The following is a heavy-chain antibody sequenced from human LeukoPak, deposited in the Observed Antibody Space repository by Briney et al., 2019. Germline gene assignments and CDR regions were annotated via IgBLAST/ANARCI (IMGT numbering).Heavy chain of an antibody. J-gene: IGHJ4*02. D-gene: IGHD6-13*01. V-gene: IGHV3-21*01. CDR3: ARDTLTGYSSSWLDY. CDR1: GFTFSSYS. Sequence: GGSLRLSCVASGFTFSSYSMNWVRQAPGKGLEWVSSISSSSSYIYYADSVKGRFTISRDNAKNSLYLQMNSLRAEDTAVYYCARDTLTGYSSSWLDYWGQGTLVTVSS. CDR2: ISSSSSYI.